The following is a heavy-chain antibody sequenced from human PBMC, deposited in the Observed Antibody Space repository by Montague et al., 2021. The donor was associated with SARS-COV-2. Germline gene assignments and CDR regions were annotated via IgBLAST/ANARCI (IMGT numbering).Heavy chain of an antibody. CDR2: IYFSGST. CDR1: GDSMTDSY. CDR3: TRLSLGWNTD. J-gene: IGHJ1*01. D-gene: IGHD1-1*01. Sequence: SETLSLTCTVSGDSMTDSYWSWIRQPPGKGLEYIGYIYFSGSTNYNPSLKSRLTISVDTSKNQFSLKLSSVTAADTAVYFCTRLSLGWNTDWGQGIPVTVSS. V-gene: IGHV4-59*08.